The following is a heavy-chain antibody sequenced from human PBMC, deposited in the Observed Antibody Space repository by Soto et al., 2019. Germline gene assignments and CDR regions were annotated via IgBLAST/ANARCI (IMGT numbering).Heavy chain of an antibody. CDR3: ARDVDTSMSAPLDY. Sequence: QVQLVQSGAEVKKPGASVRVSCKASGYTFTAYAMDWVRQTPGKRLEWVGWINVGTGDTEYSQQFQGRVNITRDTSARTLYMELSSLRSEDTAVYYCARDVDTSMSAPLDYWGQGSLVTVSS. CDR2: INVGTGDT. CDR1: GYTFTAYA. J-gene: IGHJ4*02. V-gene: IGHV1-3*01. D-gene: IGHD5-18*01.